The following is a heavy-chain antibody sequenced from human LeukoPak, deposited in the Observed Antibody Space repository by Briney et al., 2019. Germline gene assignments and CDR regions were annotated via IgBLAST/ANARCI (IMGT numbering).Heavy chain of an antibody. V-gene: IGHV1-69*05. Sequence: SVKVSCKASGGTFSSYAISWVRHAPGQGLEWMGGIIPIFGTANYAQKFQGRVTITTDESTSTAYMELSSLRSEDTAVYYCARNRRPGAENWFDPWGQGTLVTVSS. D-gene: IGHD3-10*01. CDR2: IIPIFGTA. CDR1: GGTFSSYA. CDR3: ARNRRPGAENWFDP. J-gene: IGHJ5*02.